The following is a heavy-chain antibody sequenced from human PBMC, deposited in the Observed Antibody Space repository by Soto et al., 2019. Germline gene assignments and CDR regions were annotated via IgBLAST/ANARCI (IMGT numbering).Heavy chain of an antibody. CDR2: IYSGGST. Sequence: GESLKISCAASGFTVSSNYMSWVRQAPGKGLEWVSVIYSGGSTYYADSVKGRFTISRHNSKNTLYLQMNSLRAEDTAVYYCARDLGQTNDYWGQGTLVTVSS. CDR3: ARDLGQTNDY. CDR1: GFTVSSNY. J-gene: IGHJ4*02. D-gene: IGHD7-27*01. V-gene: IGHV3-53*04.